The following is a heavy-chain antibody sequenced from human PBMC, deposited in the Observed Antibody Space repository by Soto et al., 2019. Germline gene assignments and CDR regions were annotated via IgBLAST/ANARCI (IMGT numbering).Heavy chain of an antibody. V-gene: IGHV4-31*03. CDR1: GGPISRGGYY. J-gene: IGHJ4*02. Sequence: SETLSLTCTVSGGPISRGGYYWSWIRQHPGKGLEWIGYIYYSGSTYYNPSLKSRVTISVDTSKNQFSLKLSSVTAADTAVYYCARDHGCTNGVCYGGFDYWGQGTLVTVSS. D-gene: IGHD2-8*01. CDR2: IYYSGST. CDR3: ARDHGCTNGVCYGGFDY.